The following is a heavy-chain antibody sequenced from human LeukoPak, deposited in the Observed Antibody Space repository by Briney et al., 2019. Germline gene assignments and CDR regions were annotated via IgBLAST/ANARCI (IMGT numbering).Heavy chain of an antibody. Sequence: PSETLSLTCSVSGGSINRGTHYWSWIRQPAGKGLEWIGRVYTTGNTNYNPSLWSRVTISVDTSKNQFSLKLSSVTAADTAVYYCARGADLAAAGPISPFFDYWGQGTLVTVSS. CDR3: ARGADLAAAGPISPFFDY. CDR1: GGSINRGTHY. CDR2: VYTTGNT. D-gene: IGHD6-13*01. J-gene: IGHJ4*02. V-gene: IGHV4-61*02.